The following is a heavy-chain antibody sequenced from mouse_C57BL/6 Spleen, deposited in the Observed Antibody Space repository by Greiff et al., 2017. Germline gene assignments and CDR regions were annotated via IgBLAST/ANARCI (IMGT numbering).Heavy chain of an antibody. CDR3: ARNYDYDAVYFDY. D-gene: IGHD2-4*01. V-gene: IGHV2-2*01. CDR2: IWSGGST. Sequence: QVQLKESGPGLVQPSQSLSITCTVSGFSLTSYGVHWVRQSPGKGLEWLGVIWSGGSTVYNAAFISRLSISKDNSKSQVFFKMNSLQADDTAIYYCARNYDYDAVYFDYWGQGTTLTVSS. CDR1: GFSLTSYG. J-gene: IGHJ2*01.